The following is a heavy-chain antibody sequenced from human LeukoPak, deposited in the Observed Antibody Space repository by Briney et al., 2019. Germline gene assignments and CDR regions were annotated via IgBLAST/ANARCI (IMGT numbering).Heavy chain of an antibody. CDR2: IYHSEST. CDR1: GGSISSSNR. D-gene: IGHD3-3*01. J-gene: IGHJ4*02. Sequence: PSETLSLTCAVSGGSISSSNRWRWLRQPPWTGLEWIGEIYHSESTNYNPSLKSRVPILEHKSKKQFSPKLSSATAADTAVYYCARLSLKVLEWSPAKGKETHYFDYWGQGTLVTVSS. CDR3: ARLSLKVLEWSPAKGKETHYFDY. V-gene: IGHV4-4*02.